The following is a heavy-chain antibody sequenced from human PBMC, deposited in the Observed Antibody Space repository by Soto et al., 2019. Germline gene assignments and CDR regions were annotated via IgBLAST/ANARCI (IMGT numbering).Heavy chain of an antibody. CDR2: ISGSGTST. Sequence: EVQLLESGGGLEQPGGSLRLSCAASGITFSNYVLGWVRQAPGTGLEWVSSISGSGTSTYYADSVKGRFPISRDTSKSTLYLHMSSLRADDTPIYDCAKEAGGGAAMVTSYFDYWGQGTLVTVSS. D-gene: IGHD5-18*01. CDR3: AKEAGGGAAMVTSYFDY. V-gene: IGHV3-23*01. CDR1: GITFSNYV. J-gene: IGHJ4*02.